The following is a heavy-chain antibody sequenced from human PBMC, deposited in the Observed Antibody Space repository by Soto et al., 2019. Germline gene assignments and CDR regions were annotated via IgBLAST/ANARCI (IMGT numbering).Heavy chain of an antibody. D-gene: IGHD3-9*01. Sequence: GWSLRLSCVVTGFTFGSHAMKWVPQAAGKGLEWGSVIAFDGTNKYYADSVRGLFTISRDNYKNTLYLQLERLRPDIWAIYHCARSYVHFYYSIYFGLARNYFDSWGQGTLVTVS. J-gene: IGHJ4*02. CDR2: IAFDGTNK. V-gene: IGHV3-30*04. CDR1: GFTFGSHA. CDR3: ARSYVHFYYSIYFGLARNYFDS.